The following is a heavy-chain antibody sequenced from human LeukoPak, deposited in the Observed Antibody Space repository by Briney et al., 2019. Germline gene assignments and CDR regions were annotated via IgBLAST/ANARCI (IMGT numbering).Heavy chain of an antibody. J-gene: IGHJ5*02. CDR1: GFTFNSYS. CDR3: VAGLWFED. CDR2: ISYDGNNK. Sequence: TGGSLRLSCAASGFTFNSYSMHWVRQAPGKGLEWVAVISYDGNNKYFADSVKGRFTISRDNSKNTPYLQMNSLRSEDTAVYYCVAGLWFEDWGQGTLVTVSS. V-gene: IGHV3-30*03.